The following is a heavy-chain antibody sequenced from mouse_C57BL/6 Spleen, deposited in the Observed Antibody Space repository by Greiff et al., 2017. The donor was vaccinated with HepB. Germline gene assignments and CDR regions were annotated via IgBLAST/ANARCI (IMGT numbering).Heavy chain of an antibody. CDR1: GFTFSSYA. CDR2: ISSGGDYI. J-gene: IGHJ3*01. V-gene: IGHV5-9-1*02. CDR3: TRDHDYSAWFAY. D-gene: IGHD1-1*01. Sequence: EVKLVESGEGLVKPGGSLKLSCAASGFTFSSYAMSWVRQTPEKRLEWVAYISSGGDYIYYADTVKGRFTISRDNARNTLYLQMSSLKSEDTAMYYCTRDHDYSAWFAYWGQGTLVTVSA.